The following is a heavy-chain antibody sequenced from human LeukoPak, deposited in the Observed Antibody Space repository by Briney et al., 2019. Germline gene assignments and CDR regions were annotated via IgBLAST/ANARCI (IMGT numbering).Heavy chain of an antibody. D-gene: IGHD3-3*01. V-gene: IGHV1-2*02. Sequence: GASVKVSCKASGYTFTGYYMHWVRQAPGQGLERMGWINPNSGGTNYAQKFQGRVTMTRDTSISTAYMELSRLRSDDTAVYYCARLTHYDFWSGYNYAFDIWGQGTMVTVSS. CDR3: ARLTHYDFWSGYNYAFDI. CDR1: GYTFTGYY. J-gene: IGHJ3*02. CDR2: INPNSGGT.